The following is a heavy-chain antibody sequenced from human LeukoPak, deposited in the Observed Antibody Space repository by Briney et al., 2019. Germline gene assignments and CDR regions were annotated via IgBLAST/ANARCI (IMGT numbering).Heavy chain of an antibody. CDR2: INTNTGNP. J-gene: IGHJ6*03. CDR3: ARCPLDVVVVAAPRDYYHMDV. Sequence: ASVKVSCKASGYTFTGYYMHWVRQAPGQGLEWMGWINTNTGNPTYAQGFTGRFVFSLDTSVSTAYLQISSLKAEDTAVYYCARCPLDVVVVAAPRDYYHMDVWGKGTTVTVSS. CDR1: GYTFTGYY. D-gene: IGHD2-15*01. V-gene: IGHV7-4-1*02.